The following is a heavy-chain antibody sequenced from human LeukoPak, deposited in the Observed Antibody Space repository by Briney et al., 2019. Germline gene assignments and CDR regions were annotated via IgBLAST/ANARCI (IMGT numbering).Heavy chain of an antibody. J-gene: IGHJ4*02. Sequence: GGSLRLSCAASVFTVSNNYMSWVRQAPGKGLEWVSVIFSGGSTNYADSVKGRLTISRDNSKNTLYLQMNSLRAKDTAVYYCARGGATRYCTNGVRHYFDYWGQGTLVTVSS. V-gene: IGHV3-66*01. CDR3: ARGGATRYCTNGVRHYFDY. D-gene: IGHD2-8*01. CDR1: VFTVSNNY. CDR2: IFSGGST.